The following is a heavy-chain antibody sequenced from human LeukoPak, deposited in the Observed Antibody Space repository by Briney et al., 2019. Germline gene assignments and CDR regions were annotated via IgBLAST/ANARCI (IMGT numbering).Heavy chain of an antibody. CDR2: ISSSGSTI. CDR3: ARDPPGAPNNAFDY. Sequence: GGSLRLSCAASGFTFSSYEMNWVRQAPGKGLEWVSYISSSGSTIYYADSVKGRFTISRDNAKNSLYLQMNSLRAEDTAVYYCARDPPGAPNNAFDYRGKGTLVTVSS. CDR1: GFTFSSYE. J-gene: IGHJ4*02. V-gene: IGHV3-48*03. D-gene: IGHD1/OR15-1a*01.